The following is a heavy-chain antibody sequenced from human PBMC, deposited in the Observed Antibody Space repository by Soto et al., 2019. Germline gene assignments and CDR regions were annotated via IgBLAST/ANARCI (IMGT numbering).Heavy chain of an antibody. J-gene: IGHJ5*02. Sequence: QITLKESGPTLVKPTQPLTLTCSFSGFSLSAYGVRVIWFRQPPGETLEWLALIHWNDDKRYSPYLKSRLTIPKDTSKNQVVLTLTNLDPLDTGTYFCAHTKDSSGFLTSWGQGILVTVSS. CDR2: IHWNDDK. CDR1: GFSLSAYGVR. V-gene: IGHV2-5*01. D-gene: IGHD3-22*01. CDR3: AHTKDSSGFLTS.